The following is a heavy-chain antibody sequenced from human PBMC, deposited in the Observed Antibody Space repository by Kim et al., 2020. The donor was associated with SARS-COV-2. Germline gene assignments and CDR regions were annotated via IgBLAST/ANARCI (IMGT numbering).Heavy chain of an antibody. CDR2: IGITGGNT. V-gene: IGHV3-23*01. J-gene: IGHJ4*02. D-gene: IGHD6-19*01. CDR3: TKKTSRAWSFDY. CDR1: GFTFTSYA. Sequence: GGSLRLSCEASGFTFTSYAMTWVRQAPGKGLEWVASIGITGGNTYYADSVKGWFTISRDNSRDTLFLHMNSLRAEDTAVYYCTKKTSRAWSFDYWGQGTLVTVSS.